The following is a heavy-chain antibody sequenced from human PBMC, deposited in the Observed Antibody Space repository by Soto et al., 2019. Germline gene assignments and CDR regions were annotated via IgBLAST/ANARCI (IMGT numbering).Heavy chain of an antibody. Sequence: QVQLQESGPGLVKPSQTLSLTCTVSGGSISSGDYYWSWIRQTPGKGLEWIAYIHNSGSSYYNPSRRSRVAISVDTSKNQFSLKLSSVTAADTAVFYCASRAVDAGYFDYWGQGALVTVSS. CDR2: IHNSGSS. V-gene: IGHV4-30-4*01. CDR3: ASRAVDAGYFDY. D-gene: IGHD2-15*01. J-gene: IGHJ4*02. CDR1: GGSISSGDYY.